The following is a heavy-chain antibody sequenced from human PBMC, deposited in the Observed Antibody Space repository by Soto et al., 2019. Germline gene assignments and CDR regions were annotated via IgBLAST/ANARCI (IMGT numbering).Heavy chain of an antibody. Sequence: QVQLVESGGGVVQPGRSLRLSCAASGFTFSSYAMHWVRQAPGKGLEWVAVISYAGRNKYYADSVKGRFTISRDNSKNTPYLQMNSVRAEDTAVYYCARPLWRDDYNWGYFDLWGRGTLVTVSS. CDR1: GFTFSSYA. CDR2: ISYAGRNK. D-gene: IGHD4-4*01. J-gene: IGHJ2*01. CDR3: ARPLWRDDYNWGYFDL. V-gene: IGHV3-30-3*01.